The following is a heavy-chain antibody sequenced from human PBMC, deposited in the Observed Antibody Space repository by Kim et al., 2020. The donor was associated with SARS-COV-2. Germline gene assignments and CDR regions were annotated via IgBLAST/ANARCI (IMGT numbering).Heavy chain of an antibody. CDR2: IYYSGST. J-gene: IGHJ3*02. CDR3: ARHGEGGGFGELDAFDI. Sequence: SETLSLTCTVSGGSISSSSYYWGWIRQPPGKGLEWIGSIYYSGSTYYNPSLKSRVTISVDTSKNQFSLKLSSVTAADTAVYYCARHGEGGGFGELDAFDIWGQGTMVTVSS. CDR1: GGSISSSSYY. V-gene: IGHV4-39*01. D-gene: IGHD3-10*01.